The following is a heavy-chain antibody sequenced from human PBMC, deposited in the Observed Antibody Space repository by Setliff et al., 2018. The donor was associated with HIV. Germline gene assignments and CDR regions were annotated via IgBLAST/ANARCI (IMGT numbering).Heavy chain of an antibody. Sequence: PSETLSLTCDVSGFSISSHYYWGWIRQSPGKGLEWIGNIYHTGSSYYNPSLKSRVTISVDTSKNQFSLKLRSVTAADTALYYCARGRYRSRWYASDHYYIDVWGKGTTVTVSS. J-gene: IGHJ6*03. CDR3: ARGRYRSRWYASDHYYIDV. CDR2: IYHTGSS. V-gene: IGHV4-38-2*01. CDR1: GFSISSHYY. D-gene: IGHD6-13*01.